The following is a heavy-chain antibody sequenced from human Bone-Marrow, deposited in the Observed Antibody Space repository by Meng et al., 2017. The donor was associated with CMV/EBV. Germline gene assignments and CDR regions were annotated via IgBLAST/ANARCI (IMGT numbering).Heavy chain of an antibody. CDR1: GFTFSSYD. D-gene: IGHD3-10*01. CDR2: IGTEDDT. Sequence: GESLKISCVASGFTFSSYDMHWVRQSTGETLEWVSGIGTEDDTHYAASVEGRFTISRQNARNSLELQMNSLRAGDTAVYYCARGSGVNLGRGAVGSFDSWGQGILVTFDS. V-gene: IGHV3-13*01. CDR3: ARGSGVNLGRGAVGSFDS. J-gene: IGHJ4*02.